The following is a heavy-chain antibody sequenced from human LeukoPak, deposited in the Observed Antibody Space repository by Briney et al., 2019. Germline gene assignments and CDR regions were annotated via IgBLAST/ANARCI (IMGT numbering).Heavy chain of an antibody. V-gene: IGHV1-3*01. Sequence: ASVKVSCKASGYTFTSYAMHWVRQAPGQRLEWMGWINAGNGNTKYSQKFQGRVTITRDTSASTAYMELSSLRSEDTAVYYCATLRAGRGYSLSFGVDYYGMDVWGQGTTVTVSS. J-gene: IGHJ6*02. D-gene: IGHD5-18*01. CDR2: INAGNGNT. CDR3: ATLRAGRGYSLSFGVDYYGMDV. CDR1: GYTFTSYA.